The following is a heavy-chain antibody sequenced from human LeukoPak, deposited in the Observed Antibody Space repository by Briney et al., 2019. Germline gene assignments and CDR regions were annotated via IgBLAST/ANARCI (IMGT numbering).Heavy chain of an antibody. CDR1: GFTFSSYS. CDR2: ISSSSSYI. D-gene: IGHD6-6*01. CDR3: ARVPIAARRSYYYYYGMDV. V-gene: IGHV3-21*01. Sequence: GGSLRLSCAASGFTFSSYSMNWVRQAPRKGLEWVSSISSSSSYIYYADSVKGRFTISRDNAKNSLYLQMNSLRAEDTAVYYCARVPIAARRSYYYYYGMDVWGQGTTVTVSS. J-gene: IGHJ6*02.